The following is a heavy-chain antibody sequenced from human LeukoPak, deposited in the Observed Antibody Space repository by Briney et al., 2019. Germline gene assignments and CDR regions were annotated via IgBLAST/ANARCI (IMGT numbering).Heavy chain of an antibody. CDR1: GGSISSSSYY. V-gene: IGHV4-61*02. CDR3: ARGLEDHAGILDY. J-gene: IGHJ4*01. CDR2: MYPSGRT. Sequence: PSETLSLTCTVSGGSISSSSYYWSWIRQPAGKGLEWIGLMYPSGRTDYKSSLKRRVTMSVDTSKNQFFLNLSSVSAADTAVYYCARGLEDHAGILDYWGQGTLVTVSS. D-gene: IGHD1-1*01.